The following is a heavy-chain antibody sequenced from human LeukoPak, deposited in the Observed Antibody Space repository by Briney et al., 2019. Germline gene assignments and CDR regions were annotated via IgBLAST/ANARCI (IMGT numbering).Heavy chain of an antibody. J-gene: IGHJ4*02. Sequence: SETLSLTCAVSGDSISSGGYSWSWIRPPPGKGLEWIGYIYHSGSTYYNPSLKSRVTISVDRSKNQFSLKLSSVTAADTAVYYCARASGYALLDYWGQGTLVTVSS. CDR3: ARASGYALLDY. V-gene: IGHV4-30-2*01. CDR2: IYHSGST. D-gene: IGHD5-12*01. CDR1: GDSISSGGYS.